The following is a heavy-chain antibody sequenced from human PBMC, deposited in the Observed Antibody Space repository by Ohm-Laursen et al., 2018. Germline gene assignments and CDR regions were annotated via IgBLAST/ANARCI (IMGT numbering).Heavy chain of an antibody. CDR1: GFTFRNYW. D-gene: IGHD6-13*01. CDR2: ININGAMT. Sequence: GSLRLSCAATGFTFRNYWMSWVRQAPGKGLEWVSGININGAMTHYADSVKGRFTMSRDNSKNTLYLQMNSLRVEDTAVYHCAKDQMASSWSHDAFDMWGQGTMVTVSS. V-gene: IGHV3-23*01. J-gene: IGHJ3*02. CDR3: AKDQMASSWSHDAFDM.